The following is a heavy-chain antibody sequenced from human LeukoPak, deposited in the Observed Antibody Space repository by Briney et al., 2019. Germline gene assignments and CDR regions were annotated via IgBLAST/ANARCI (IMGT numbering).Heavy chain of an antibody. Sequence: SVTVSCKASGGTFSSYAISWVRQAPGQGLEWMGRIIPILGIANYAQKFQGRVTITADKSTSTSYMELSSLRSEDTAVYYCARDRLQWLDQADNWFDPWGQGTLVTVSS. V-gene: IGHV1-69*04. D-gene: IGHD6-19*01. J-gene: IGHJ5*02. CDR2: IIPILGIA. CDR3: ARDRLQWLDQADNWFDP. CDR1: GGTFSSYA.